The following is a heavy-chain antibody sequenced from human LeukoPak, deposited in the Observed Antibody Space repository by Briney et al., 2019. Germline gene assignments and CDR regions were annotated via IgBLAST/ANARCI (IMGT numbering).Heavy chain of an antibody. Sequence: GAAVKVSCKASGYTFTSYGISWVRQAPGQGLEWMGWISAYNGNTNYAQKLQVRVTMTTHTSTSTAYMELRRMRSADTAVYYCARVLAAPWFDPWRQATMVTVCS. CDR3: ARVLAAPWFDP. CDR2: ISAYNGNT. J-gene: IGHJ5*02. CDR1: GYTFTSYG. V-gene: IGHV1-18*04. D-gene: IGHD6-25*01.